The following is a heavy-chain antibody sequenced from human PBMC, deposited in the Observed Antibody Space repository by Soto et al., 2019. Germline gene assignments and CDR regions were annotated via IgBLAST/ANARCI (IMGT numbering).Heavy chain of an antibody. J-gene: IGHJ2*01. D-gene: IGHD7-27*01. Sequence: EVQLVESGGGLVQPGGSLRLSCAASGFTFSSYWMHWVRQAPGKGLVWVSRINSDGSSTSYADSVKGRFTISRDNAKNTLYLQMNSLRAEDAAVYYCARATNWENWYFDLWGRGTLVTVSS. V-gene: IGHV3-74*01. CDR2: INSDGSST. CDR3: ARATNWENWYFDL. CDR1: GFTFSSYW.